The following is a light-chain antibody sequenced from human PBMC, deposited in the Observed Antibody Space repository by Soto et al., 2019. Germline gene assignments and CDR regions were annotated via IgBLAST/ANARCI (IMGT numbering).Light chain of an antibody. CDR1: QSIGNY. V-gene: IGKV3-11*01. J-gene: IGKJ3*01. Sequence: EVLLTQSPATLSLSPGAGATPSCRARQSIGNYLAWYQQKPGQAPRLLIHATSNRAPGIPARFSGSGSGTDFTLTISSLQPEDFAVYYCQQRSSWPFTFGPGTKVDIK. CDR3: QQRSSWPFT. CDR2: ATS.